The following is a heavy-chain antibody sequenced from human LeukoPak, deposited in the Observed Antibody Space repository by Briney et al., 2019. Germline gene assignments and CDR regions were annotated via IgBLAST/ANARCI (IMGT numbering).Heavy chain of an antibody. CDR1: GFTFSSYG. Sequence: PGGSLRLSCAASGFTFSSYGMHWVRQAPGKGLEWVAVISYDGSNKYYADSVKGRFTISRDNSKNTLYLQMNSLRAEDTAVYYCAKEGRYSGYDWRDYGMDVWGQGTTVTVSS. V-gene: IGHV3-30*18. CDR3: AKEGRYSGYDWRDYGMDV. CDR2: ISYDGSNK. J-gene: IGHJ6*02. D-gene: IGHD5-12*01.